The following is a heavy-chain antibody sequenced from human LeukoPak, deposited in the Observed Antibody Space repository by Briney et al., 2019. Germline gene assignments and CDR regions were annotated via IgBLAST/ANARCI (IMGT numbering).Heavy chain of an antibody. CDR1: GYTFTGYY. CDR3: ARDKGQQLVPSWFDP. Sequence: ASVKVSCKASGYTFTGYYMHWVRQAPGQGLEWMGWINPNSGGTNYAQKFQGRVTMTRDTSISTAYMELSRLRSDDTAVYYCARDKGQQLVPSWFDPWGQGTLVTVSS. V-gene: IGHV1-2*02. CDR2: INPNSGGT. J-gene: IGHJ5*02. D-gene: IGHD6-13*01.